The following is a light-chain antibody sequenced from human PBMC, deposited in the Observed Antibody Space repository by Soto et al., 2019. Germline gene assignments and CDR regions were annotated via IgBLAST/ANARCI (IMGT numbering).Light chain of an antibody. V-gene: IGKV1-5*03. CDR2: RAS. CDR3: QHYNSYSEA. Sequence: DIQMTQYPSTLSGSEGDRVTITCRASQTISSWLAWYQQKPGKAPKLLIYRASTLKSGVPSRFSGSGSGTEFTLTISSLQPDDFATYYCQHYNSYSEALGQGTKVDI. CDR1: QTISSW. J-gene: IGKJ1*01.